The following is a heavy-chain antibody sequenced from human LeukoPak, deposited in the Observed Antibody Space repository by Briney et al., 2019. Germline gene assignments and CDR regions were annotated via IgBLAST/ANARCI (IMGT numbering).Heavy chain of an antibody. D-gene: IGHD1-14*01. CDR2: IYHSGST. J-gene: IGHJ6*03. V-gene: IGHV4-38-2*02. CDR3: ARDPGRYYYYMDV. CDR1: GYSISSGYY. Sequence: NPSETLSLTCTVSGYSISSGYYWGWIRQPPGKGLEWIGSIYHSGSTYYNPSLKSRVTISVDTSKNQFSLKLSSVTAADTAVYYCARDPGRYYYYMDVWGKGTTVTVSS.